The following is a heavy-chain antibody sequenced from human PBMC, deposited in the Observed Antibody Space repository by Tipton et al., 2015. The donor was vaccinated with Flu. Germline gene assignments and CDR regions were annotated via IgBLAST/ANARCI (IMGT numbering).Heavy chain of an antibody. J-gene: IGHJ4*02. Sequence: TLSLTCTVSGGSIDSGFYLWSWVRQPAGGSLEWIGRIYSSGTANYNPSLPSLTGRVSMSVDTSKNQFSLRLKSVTAADTAVYYCARSAYGGVIVHYFDHWGKGKLVTVSS. D-gene: IGHD3-16*02. CDR3: ARSAYGGVIVHYFDH. V-gene: IGHV4-61*02. CDR1: GGSIDSGFYL. CDR2: IYSSGTA.